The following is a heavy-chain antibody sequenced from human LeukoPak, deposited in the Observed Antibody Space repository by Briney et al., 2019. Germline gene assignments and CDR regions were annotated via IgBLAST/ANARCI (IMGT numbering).Heavy chain of an antibody. CDR2: INPSGGST. Sequence: ASAKVSCKASGYTFTSYYMHWVRQAPGQGLEWMGIINPSGGSTSYAQKFQGRVTMTRDTSTSTVYMELSSLRSEDTAVYYCARDQRVGYYFDYWGQGTLVTVSS. V-gene: IGHV1-46*01. J-gene: IGHJ4*02. CDR3: ARDQRVGYYFDY. D-gene: IGHD5-24*01. CDR1: GYTFTSYY.